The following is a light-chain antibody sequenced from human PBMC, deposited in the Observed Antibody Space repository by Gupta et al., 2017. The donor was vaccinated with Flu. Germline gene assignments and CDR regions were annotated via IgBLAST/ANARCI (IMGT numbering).Light chain of an antibody. V-gene: IGKV1-39*01. CDR3: QQSYRTPLT. J-gene: IGKJ4*01. Sequence: GDRVNITCRASQSINNYLNWYQQKSRKGPKFPISAASSLQSGVPSRFSGSGSGTDFTLTITSLQPEDFAIYYCQQSYRTPLTFGGGTKVEIK. CDR2: AAS. CDR1: QSINNY.